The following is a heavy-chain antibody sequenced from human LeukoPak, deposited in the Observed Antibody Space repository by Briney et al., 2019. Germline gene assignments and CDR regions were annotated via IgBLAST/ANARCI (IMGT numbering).Heavy chain of an antibody. J-gene: IGHJ4*02. Sequence: GGSLRLSCAASGFTFNNFGMHWVRQAPGKGLEWVAMISYDGSDEYYADSVKGRFTISRDNSKNTLYLQMNSLRAEDTAVYYCARDPRVGALDYWGQGTLVTVSS. CDR2: ISYDGSDE. CDR3: ARDPRVGALDY. CDR1: GFTFNNFG. V-gene: IGHV3-30*03. D-gene: IGHD1-26*01.